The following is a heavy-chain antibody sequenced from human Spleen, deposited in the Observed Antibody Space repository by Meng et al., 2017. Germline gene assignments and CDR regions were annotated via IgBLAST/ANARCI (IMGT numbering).Heavy chain of an antibody. CDR3: AKVQCGGDCYSFGGDWFDP. CDR2: ISGSGGST. J-gene: IGHJ5*02. D-gene: IGHD2-21*02. V-gene: IGHV3-23*01. CDR1: GFTFSSYA. Sequence: GESLKISCAASGFTFSSYAMSWVRQVPGKGLEWVSGISGSGGSTYADSVKGRFTSSRDSSKNTLYLQMNSLRAEDTAVYYCAKVQCGGDCYSFGGDWFDPWGQGTLVTVSS.